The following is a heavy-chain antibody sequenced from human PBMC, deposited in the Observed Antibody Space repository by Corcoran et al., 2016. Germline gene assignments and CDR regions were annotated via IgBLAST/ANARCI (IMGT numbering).Heavy chain of an antibody. CDR2: ITSGGSST. D-gene: IGHD6-6*01. J-gene: IGHJ4*02. Sequence: EVQLVESGGGLVQPGGSLRLSCAASGFTFTNYAMSWVRQTPGKGLEWVSGITSGGSSTYYADSVKGRFTISRDNSNNMLYLQMNSLRAEDTAIYSCANKAIAARPPMGWGQGTLVTVSS. CDR1: GFTFTNYA. CDR3: ANKAIAARPPMG. V-gene: IGHV3-23*04.